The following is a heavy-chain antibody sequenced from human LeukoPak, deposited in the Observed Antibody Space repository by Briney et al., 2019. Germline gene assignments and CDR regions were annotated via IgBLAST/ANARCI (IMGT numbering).Heavy chain of an antibody. CDR1: GGSISSSSYY. J-gene: IGHJ4*02. CDR2: IYYSGST. D-gene: IGHD1-26*01. V-gene: IGHV4-39*07. Sequence: PSETLSLTCTVSGGSISSSSYYWGWIRQPPGTGLEWIGSIYYSGSTYYNPSLKSRVTISVDTSKNQFSLKLSSVTAADTAVYYCVREPQGHIVGAVIDYWGQGTLVTVSS. CDR3: VREPQGHIVGAVIDY.